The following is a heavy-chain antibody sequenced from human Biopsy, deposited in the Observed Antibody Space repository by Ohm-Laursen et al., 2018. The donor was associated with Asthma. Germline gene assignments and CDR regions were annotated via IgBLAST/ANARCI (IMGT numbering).Heavy chain of an antibody. D-gene: IGHD1-14*01. CDR1: GFSLSSSGAN. V-gene: IGHV2-70*04. CDR2: IDWEEDK. Sequence: TQTLTLACSFSGFSLSSSGANVNWIRQPPGKALEWLARIDWEEDKFYSTSLRTRLTISKGSSEDQVVLTMTNMGPVDTATYYCTRHNDYWGPGILVTVSS. CDR3: TRHNDY. J-gene: IGHJ4*02.